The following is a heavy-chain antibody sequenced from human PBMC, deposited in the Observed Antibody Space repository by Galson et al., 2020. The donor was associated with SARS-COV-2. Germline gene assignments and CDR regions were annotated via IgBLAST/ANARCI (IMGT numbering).Heavy chain of an antibody. V-gene: IGHV3-33*01. CDR3: ARDHPTTVVTEDAFDS. D-gene: IGHD4-17*01. CDR1: GSTFSSYC. CDR2: IWYDGSNK. Sequence: TGGSLSLSCAVSGSTFSSYCMHWVRQAPGKGLEWVAVIWYDGSNKYYADSVKGRFTISRDNYKNTLYLQMNSLRAEDTAVYYCARDHPTTVVTEDAFDSWGQGTMVTVSS. J-gene: IGHJ3*02.